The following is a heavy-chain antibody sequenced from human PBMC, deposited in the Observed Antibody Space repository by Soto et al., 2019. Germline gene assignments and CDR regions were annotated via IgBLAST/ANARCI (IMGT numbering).Heavy chain of an antibody. CDR2: INHSGST. CDR1: GGSFSGYY. D-gene: IGHD2-15*01. J-gene: IGHJ5*02. V-gene: IGHV4-34*01. CDR3: ARAGVAAPIRWFDP. Sequence: SETLSLTCAVYGGSFSGYYWSWIRQPPGKGLEWIGEINHSGSTNYNPSLKSRVTISVDTSKNQFSLKLSSVTAADTAVYYCARAGVAAPIRWFDPWGQGTLVT.